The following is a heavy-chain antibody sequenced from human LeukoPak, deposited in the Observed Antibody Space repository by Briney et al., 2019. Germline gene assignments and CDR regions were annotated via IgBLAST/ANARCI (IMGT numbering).Heavy chain of an antibody. V-gene: IGHV4-39*07. Sequence: PSETLSLTCTVSGGSISSSSYYWGWIRQPPGKGLEWIGSMYYSGSTYYNPSLKSRVTISVDTSKNQFSLKLSSVTAADTAVYYCARGRMTMIKYYYYYMDVWGKGTTVTVSS. J-gene: IGHJ6*03. CDR1: GGSISSSSYY. CDR2: MYYSGST. D-gene: IGHD3-22*01. CDR3: ARGRMTMIKYYYYYMDV.